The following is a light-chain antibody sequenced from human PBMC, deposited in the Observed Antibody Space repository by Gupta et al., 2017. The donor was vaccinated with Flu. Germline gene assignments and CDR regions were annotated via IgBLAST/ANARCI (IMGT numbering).Light chain of an antibody. Sequence: WLAWYQQRPGKAPKLLIYMATNLESGVPSRFSGSGSGTQFTLTISSLQPDDFATYYCQQYYDYATFGQGTELEIK. CDR3: QQYYDYAT. CDR2: MAT. CDR1: W. J-gene: IGKJ2*01. V-gene: IGKV1-5*03.